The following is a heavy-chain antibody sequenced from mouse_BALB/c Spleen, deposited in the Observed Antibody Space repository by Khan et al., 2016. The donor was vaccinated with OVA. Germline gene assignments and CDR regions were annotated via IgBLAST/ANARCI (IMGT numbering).Heavy chain of an antibody. J-gene: IGHJ3*01. CDR3: ATVYGNPFAY. CDR1: GYNIKDTY. CDR2: IDPPNDDS. D-gene: IGHD2-10*02. V-gene: IGHV14-3*02. Sequence: EVQLQESGAELVKPGASVKLSCSASGYNIKDTYIHWVKQRPEQGLEWIGRIDPPNDDSKYGPKFQDKATLTADTSSNTAYMQLSSLTSEDTAVYCGATVYGNPFAYWGQGTLVSVSA.